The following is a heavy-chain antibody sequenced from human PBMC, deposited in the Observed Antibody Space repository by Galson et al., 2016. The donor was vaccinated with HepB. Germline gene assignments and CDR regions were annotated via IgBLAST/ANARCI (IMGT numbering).Heavy chain of an antibody. CDR1: GFTFSSYW. Sequence: SLRLSCAVSGFTFSSYWMSWVRQPPGKGPEWVANINPDGSQTYYVDSVKGRFNISKDNAKNSLYLRMNSLRADDTAVYYCARLRLWFGGTDYWGQGTLVTVSS. D-gene: IGHD3-10*01. V-gene: IGHV3-7*01. CDR3: ARLRLWFGGTDY. J-gene: IGHJ4*02. CDR2: INPDGSQT.